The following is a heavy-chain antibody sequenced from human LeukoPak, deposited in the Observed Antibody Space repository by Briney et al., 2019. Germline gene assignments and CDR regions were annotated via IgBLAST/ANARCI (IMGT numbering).Heavy chain of an antibody. Sequence: ASVKVSCKASGYTLSSYDINWVRQATGQGLEWMGWMNPNSGNTGYPQKFQGRVTMTRNTSINTAYMELSSLTSEDTAVYYCARVGIEDAGIGGRLGFGYWGQGTLVTVS. CDR2: MNPNSGNT. CDR3: ARVGIEDAGIGGRLGFGY. V-gene: IGHV1-8*01. J-gene: IGHJ4*02. D-gene: IGHD3-16*01. CDR1: GYTLSSYD.